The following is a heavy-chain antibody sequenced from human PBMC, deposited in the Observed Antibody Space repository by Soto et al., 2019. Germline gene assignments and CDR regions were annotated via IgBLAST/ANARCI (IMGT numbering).Heavy chain of an antibody. V-gene: IGHV3-33*01. CDR1: GFTFSSYG. Sequence: VGSLRLSCAASGFTFSSYGMHWVRQAPGKGLEWVAVIWYDGSNKYYADSVKGRFTISRDNSKNTLYLQMNSLRAEDTAVYYCARDLRGYQLLYAYGMDVWGQGTTVTVSS. CDR2: IWYDGSNK. J-gene: IGHJ6*02. D-gene: IGHD2-2*02. CDR3: ARDLRGYQLLYAYGMDV.